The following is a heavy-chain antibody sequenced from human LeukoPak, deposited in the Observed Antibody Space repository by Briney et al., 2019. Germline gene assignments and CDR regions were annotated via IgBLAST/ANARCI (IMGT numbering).Heavy chain of an antibody. CDR3: AKNTYYYGSGRGYYYMDV. V-gene: IGHV3-13*01. CDR2: IGTAGDT. J-gene: IGHJ6*03. Sequence: SGGSLRLSCAASGFTFSSYDMHWVRQATGKGLEWVSAIGTAGDTYYPGSVKGRFTISRDNSKNTLYLQMNSLRAEDTAVYYCAKNTYYYGSGRGYYYMDVWGKGTTVTISS. CDR1: GFTFSSYD. D-gene: IGHD3-10*01.